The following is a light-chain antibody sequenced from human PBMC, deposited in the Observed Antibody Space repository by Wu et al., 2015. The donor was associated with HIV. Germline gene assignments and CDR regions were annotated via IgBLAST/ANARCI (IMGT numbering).Light chain of an antibody. V-gene: IGKV3-11*01. CDR1: QSVGNS. Sequence: VALTQSPATLSLSTGERATLSCRASQSVGNSLGWYQQKPGQAPRLLIYDTSNRATGVPARFSGSGSGTDFTLTISSLQPEDVATYYCQKYNTAPWTFGQGTKVEMK. CDR3: QKYNTAPWT. J-gene: IGKJ1*01. CDR2: DTS.